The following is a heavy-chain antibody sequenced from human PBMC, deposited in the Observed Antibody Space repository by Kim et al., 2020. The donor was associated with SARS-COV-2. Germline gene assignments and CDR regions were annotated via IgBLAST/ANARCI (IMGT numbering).Heavy chain of an antibody. J-gene: IGHJ3*02. Sequence: LSLTCAASGFTLSSNYMSWVRQAPGKGLEWVSVIYSGGSTYYADSVKGRFTISRDNSKNTLYLQMNSLRAEDTAVYYCAREKKGDGNGAFDIWGQGTMVTVSS. CDR2: IYSGGST. V-gene: IGHV3-66*02. D-gene: IGHD2-21*02. CDR1: GFTLSSNY. CDR3: AREKKGDGNGAFDI.